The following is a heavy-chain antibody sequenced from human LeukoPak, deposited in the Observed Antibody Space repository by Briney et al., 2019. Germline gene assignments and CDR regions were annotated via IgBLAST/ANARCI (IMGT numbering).Heavy chain of an antibody. CDR2: IYYSGST. D-gene: IGHD3-10*01. J-gene: IGHJ4*02. V-gene: IGHV4-39*01. CDR1: GGSISSSSYY. CDR3: ARLSYGSGSHYNFYFDF. Sequence: SETLSLTCTVSGGSISSSSYYWGWIRQPPGKGLEWIGSIYYSGSTYYSPSLKSRVTISVDTSKNQFSLKLSSVTAADTAVYYCARLSYGSGSHYNFYFDFWGQGTLVTVSA.